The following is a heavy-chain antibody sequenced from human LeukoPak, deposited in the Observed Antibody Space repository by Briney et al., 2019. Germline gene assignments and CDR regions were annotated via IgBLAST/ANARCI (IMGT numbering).Heavy chain of an antibody. J-gene: IGHJ4*02. V-gene: IGHV5-51*01. Sequence: GESLKISCKCSGYSSTNYWIGWGRPMPGKGLEWMGIIYLGDSDTRYSPSFQGQVTISADKSITTAYLQWSSLKASDTAIYYCARHPSYTSGWPLDYWGQGTLVTVSS. CDR1: GYSSTNYW. D-gene: IGHD6-19*01. CDR3: ARHPSYTSGWPLDY. CDR2: IYLGDSDT.